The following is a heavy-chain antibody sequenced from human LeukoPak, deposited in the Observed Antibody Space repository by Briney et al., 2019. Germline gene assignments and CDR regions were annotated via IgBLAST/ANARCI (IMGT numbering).Heavy chain of an antibody. CDR3: TRANLDHGAFYFDY. CDR1: GYTFTGYY. J-gene: IGHJ4*02. CDR2: INPNSGGT. D-gene: IGHD4-17*01. V-gene: IGHV1-2*06. Sequence: ASVKVSCKASGYTFTGYYMHWVRQAPGQGLEWMGRINPNSGGTNYAQKFQGRVTMTRDTSISTAYMELSRLRSDDTAVYYCTRANLDHGAFYFDYWGQGTLVTVSS.